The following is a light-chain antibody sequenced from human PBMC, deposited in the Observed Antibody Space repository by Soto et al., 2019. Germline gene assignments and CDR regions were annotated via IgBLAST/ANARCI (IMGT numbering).Light chain of an antibody. CDR2: EVS. V-gene: IGLV2-14*01. CDR1: SGDVGGYYY. Sequence: QSVLTQPASVSGSPGQSITISCTGTSGDVGGYYYVSWYQQLPGKAPKLMISEVSNRPSGVSNRFSGSKSGNTASLTISGVRAEDEADYYCCSYADTTTWVFGGGTKVTVL. J-gene: IGLJ3*02. CDR3: CSYADTTTWV.